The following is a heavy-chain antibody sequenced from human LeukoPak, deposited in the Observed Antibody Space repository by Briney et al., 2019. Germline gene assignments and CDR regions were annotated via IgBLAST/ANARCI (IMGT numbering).Heavy chain of an antibody. V-gene: IGHV3-74*01. Sequence: PGGSLRLSCAASGFTFSSYWMHWVRQAPGKGLVWVSRINGDGGGTNYADSVKGRVTISRDHAKNTLYLQMNSMRAEDAAVYYCARVDIRGYRSFYHYYGMDVWSQGTTVTVSS. CDR3: ARVDIRGYRSFYHYYGMDV. CDR2: INGDGGGT. CDR1: GFTFSSYW. J-gene: IGHJ6*02. D-gene: IGHD3-22*01.